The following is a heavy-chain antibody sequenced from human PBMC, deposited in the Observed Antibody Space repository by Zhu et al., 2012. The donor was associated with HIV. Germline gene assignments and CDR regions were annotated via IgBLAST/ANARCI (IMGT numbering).Heavy chain of an antibody. CDR3: ARHTYDRQSYSTSWYAGY. CDR1: GGSISSGSYS. Sequence: QVQLQESGPGLVKPSETLSLTCTVSGGSISSGSYSWGWIRQPAGKGLEWIGTIHYSGSTYYNPSLKSRVTMSQDTSKNQFSLKVRSVTAADTAVYYCARHTYDRQSYSTSWYAGYWGQGTLGHRLL. D-gene: IGHD6-13*01. CDR2: IHYSGST. V-gene: IGHV4-39*07. J-gene: IGHJ4*02.